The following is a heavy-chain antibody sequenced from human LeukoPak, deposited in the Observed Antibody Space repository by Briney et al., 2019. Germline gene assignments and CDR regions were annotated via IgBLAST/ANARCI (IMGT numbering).Heavy chain of an antibody. D-gene: IGHD4-11*01. Sequence: GGSLRLSCAASGFTFSSYAMSWVRQAPGKGLEWVSAISGSGGSTYYADSVKGRFTISRDNSKNTLYLQMNSLRAGDTAIYFCAKDQLTTVTTSFDYWGQGTLVTVSS. CDR3: AKDQLTTVTTSFDY. CDR2: ISGSGGST. CDR1: GFTFSSYA. V-gene: IGHV3-23*01. J-gene: IGHJ4*02.